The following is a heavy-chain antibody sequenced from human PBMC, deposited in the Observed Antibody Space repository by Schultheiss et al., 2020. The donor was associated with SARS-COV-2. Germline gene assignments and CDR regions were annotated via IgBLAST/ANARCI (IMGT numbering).Heavy chain of an antibody. D-gene: IGHD5-12*01. CDR1: GFSLSDYW. CDR3: ARLYSPSGLGQDDALDV. J-gene: IGHJ3*01. CDR2: MNPEVTRI. Sequence: GGSLRLSCAASGFSLSDYWVHWVRQAPGKGLVWVSRMNPEVTRIDYADSVKGRFTISRDNAKNTVYLQMDNLRGEDTAVYYCARLYSPSGLGQDDALDVWGQGTMVTVSS. V-gene: IGHV3-74*01.